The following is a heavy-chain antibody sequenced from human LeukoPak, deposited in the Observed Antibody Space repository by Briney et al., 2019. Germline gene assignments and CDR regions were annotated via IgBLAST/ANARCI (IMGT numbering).Heavy chain of an antibody. V-gene: IGHV1-2*02. Sequence: ASVKVSCKASGYTFTGYYMHWVRQAPGQGLEWTGWINPNSGGTNYAQKFQGRVTMTRDTSISTAYMELSRLRSDDTAVYYCARISSGWYEAGSPFDYWGQGTLVTVSS. CDR1: GYTFTGYY. CDR2: INPNSGGT. CDR3: ARISSGWYEAGSPFDY. J-gene: IGHJ4*02. D-gene: IGHD6-19*01.